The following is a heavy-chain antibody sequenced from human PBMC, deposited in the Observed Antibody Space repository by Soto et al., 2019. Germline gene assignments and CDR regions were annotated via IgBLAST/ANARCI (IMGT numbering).Heavy chain of an antibody. Sequence: GGSLRLSCAASGFTVSRSYMSWVRQAPGKGLEWVSVIYSGGSTYDADSVKGRFTISRDNSKNTLYLQMNSLRAEDTAVYYCGLSGGNPLRDSNNGVCPNFDYWGQATQVTVSS. CDR1: GFTVSRSY. J-gene: IGHJ4*02. CDR3: GLSGGNPLRDSNNGVCPNFDY. CDR2: IYSGGST. V-gene: IGHV3-66*01. D-gene: IGHD2-8*01.